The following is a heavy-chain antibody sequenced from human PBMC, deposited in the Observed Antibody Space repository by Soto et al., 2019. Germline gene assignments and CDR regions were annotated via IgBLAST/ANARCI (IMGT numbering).Heavy chain of an antibody. J-gene: IGHJ5*01. CDR3: ASMIGDPVLSFDS. D-gene: IGHD3-10*02. V-gene: IGHV4-59*01. Sequence: QVQLQESGSGLVKPSETLSLTCTVSGGSISSYYWSWIRQPPGKGLEWIGFIFYSGSTSYNPSLKSRVTISIDTSEYQFSLKLNSVTAADTAVYYCASMIGDPVLSFDSWGQGTLVAVSS. CDR1: GGSISSYY. CDR2: IFYSGST.